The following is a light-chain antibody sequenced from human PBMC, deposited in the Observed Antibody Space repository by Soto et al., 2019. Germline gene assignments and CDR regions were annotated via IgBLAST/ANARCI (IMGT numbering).Light chain of an antibody. J-gene: IGKJ1*01. Sequence: DIQMTQSPSSLSASVGDRVTITCRASQTISTFLNWYQQRPGKAPRLLTYGASTLQTGVPSRFNGSGSATEFTLTIGSLQLEDFATYSCQQGFSTPWTFGPGTKVDIK. CDR2: GAS. CDR3: QQGFSTPWT. CDR1: QTISTF. V-gene: IGKV1-39*01.